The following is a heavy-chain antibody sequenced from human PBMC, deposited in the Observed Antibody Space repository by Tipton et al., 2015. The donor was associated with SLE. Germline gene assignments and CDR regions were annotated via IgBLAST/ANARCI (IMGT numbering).Heavy chain of an antibody. Sequence: SLRLSCAASGFTFSDYYMSWIRQAPGKGLEWVSYISSSGGTIYYADSVKGRFTISRDNAKNSLYLQMNSLRAEDTAVYYCAREKGIAAAASGNDAFDIWGQGTMVTVSS. CDR3: AREKGIAAAASGNDAFDI. D-gene: IGHD6-13*01. CDR2: ISSSGGTI. V-gene: IGHV3-11*04. CDR1: GFTFSDYY. J-gene: IGHJ3*02.